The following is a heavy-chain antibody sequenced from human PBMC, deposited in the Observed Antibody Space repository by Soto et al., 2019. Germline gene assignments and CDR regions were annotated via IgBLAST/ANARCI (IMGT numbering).Heavy chain of an antibody. CDR2: IIPIFGTA. CDR3: ARHSHYDFWSGYPSPYYYYYYGMDV. CDR1: GGTFSSYA. V-gene: IGHV1-69*01. J-gene: IGHJ6*02. D-gene: IGHD3-3*01. Sequence: QVQLVQSGAEVKKPGSSVKVSCKASGGTFSSYAISWVRQAPEQGLEWMGGIIPIFGTANYAQKFQGRVTITADESTSTAYMELSSLRSEDTAVYYCARHSHYDFWSGYPSPYYYYYYGMDVWGQGTTVTVSS.